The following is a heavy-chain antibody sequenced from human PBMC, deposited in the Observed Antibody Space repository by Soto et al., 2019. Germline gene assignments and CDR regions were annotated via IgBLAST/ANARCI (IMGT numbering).Heavy chain of an antibody. CDR1: GFTFKTHA. J-gene: IGHJ6*02. V-gene: IGHV3-30*18. CDR2: IAYDGNEK. Sequence: QVQLVESGGGVVQPGTSLRLSCAASGFTFKTHAMHWVRQAPGRGLEWMAVIAYDGNEKFYADSVKGRLTISRDNSKSALYLQINTLRNEDTAVYYCGKDVGDYVPYYYGVDVWGQGTTVTVSS. D-gene: IGHD1-26*01. CDR3: GKDVGDYVPYYYGVDV.